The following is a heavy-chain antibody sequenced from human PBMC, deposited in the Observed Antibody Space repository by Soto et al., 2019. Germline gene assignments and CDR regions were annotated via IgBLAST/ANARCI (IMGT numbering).Heavy chain of an antibody. CDR2: FIPIFGTA. V-gene: IGHV1-69*01. D-gene: IGHD3-10*01. J-gene: IGHJ4*02. Sequence: QVQLVQSGAEVKKPGSSVKVSCKASGGTFSIYAISWVRQAPGQGLEWMGGFIPIFGTANYAQKFQGRVTITADESTSTACMELRSLRSEDTAVYYCASTLFYYGRRRYFPRRWVQGSLVTVSS. CDR1: GGTFSIYA. CDR3: ASTLFYYGRRRYFPRR.